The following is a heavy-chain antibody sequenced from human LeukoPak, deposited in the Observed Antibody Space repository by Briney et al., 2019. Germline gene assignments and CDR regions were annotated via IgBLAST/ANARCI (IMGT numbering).Heavy chain of an antibody. CDR1: GYSFANYW. Sequence: GESLKISCKGSGYSFANYWIGWVRPLPGKGLEWMGIIYPGDSDTRYSPSFQGQVTISTDKSISTAYLQWSSLKASDTAMYYCAKVGYCSGGSCYHFDYWGQGTLVTVSS. J-gene: IGHJ4*02. V-gene: IGHV5-51*01. CDR2: IYPGDSDT. CDR3: AKVGYCSGGSCYHFDY. D-gene: IGHD2-15*01.